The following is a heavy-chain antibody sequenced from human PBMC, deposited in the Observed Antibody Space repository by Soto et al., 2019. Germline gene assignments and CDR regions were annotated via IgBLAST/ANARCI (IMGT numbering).Heavy chain of an antibody. D-gene: IGHD1-26*01. CDR1: GYTFTSYD. V-gene: IGHV1-8*01. CDR2: MNPNSGNT. Sequence: QVQRVQSGAEVKKPGASVKVSCKASGYTFTSYDINWVRQATGQGLEWMGWMNPNSGNTGYAQKFQGRVTMTRNTSISTAYMELSSLRSEDTAVYYCARGPVGATLLIGAFDIWGQGTMVTVSS. CDR3: ARGPVGATLLIGAFDI. J-gene: IGHJ3*02.